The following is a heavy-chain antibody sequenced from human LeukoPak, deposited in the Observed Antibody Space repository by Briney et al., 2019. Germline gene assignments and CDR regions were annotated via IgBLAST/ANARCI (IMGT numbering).Heavy chain of an antibody. CDR1: GGSISGYY. CDR3: ASIAVAGTLGVSAFDI. CDR2: IYIIGNT. D-gene: IGHD6-19*01. Sequence: PSETLSLTCTVSGGSISGYYWSWIRQPPGKGLEWIGYIYIIGNTNYNPSLKSRVTISVDTSKNQFSLKLSSVTAADTAVYYCASIAVAGTLGVSAFDIWGQGTMVTVSS. J-gene: IGHJ3*02. V-gene: IGHV4-4*09.